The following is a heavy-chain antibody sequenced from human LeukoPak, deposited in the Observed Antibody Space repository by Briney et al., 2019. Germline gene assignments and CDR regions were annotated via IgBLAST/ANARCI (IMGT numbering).Heavy chain of an antibody. CDR1: SGSISTSNYY. Sequence: SETLSLTCTVSSGSISTSNYYWSWIRQPPWKGLEWIGEINHSGSTNYNPSLKSRVTISVDTSKNQFSLKLSSVTAADTAVYYCARGGYSSSFHFDYWGQGTLVTVSS. J-gene: IGHJ4*02. CDR3: ARGGYSSSFHFDY. CDR2: INHSGST. V-gene: IGHV4-39*07. D-gene: IGHD6-6*01.